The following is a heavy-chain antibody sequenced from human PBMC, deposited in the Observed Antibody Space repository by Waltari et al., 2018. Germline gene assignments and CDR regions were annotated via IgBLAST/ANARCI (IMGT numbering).Heavy chain of an antibody. Sequence: QVQLVQSGAEVKKPGASVTVSCKASGYIFIDHYIHWIRQAPGQGPEWVGRINPKSGVTKYAQNFQGRVTMTRDTSVNTAYMQLTSLTSDDTALFYCAREVVRTTMVDPWGQGTLVTVSS. CDR3: AREVVRTTMVDP. CDR1: GYIFIDHY. CDR2: INPKSGVT. V-gene: IGHV1-2*06. D-gene: IGHD1-1*01. J-gene: IGHJ5*02.